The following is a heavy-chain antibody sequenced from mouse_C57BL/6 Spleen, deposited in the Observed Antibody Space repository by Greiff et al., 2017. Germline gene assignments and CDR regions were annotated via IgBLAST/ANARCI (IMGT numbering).Heavy chain of an antibody. CDR2: IDPETGGT. Sequence: QVQLQQSGAELVRPGASVTLSCKASGYTFTDYEMHWVKQTPVHGLEWIGAIDPETGGTAYNQKFKGKAILTADKSSSTAYMELRSLTSEDSAVYYCTRAYYSNPFDYWGQGTTLTVSS. D-gene: IGHD2-5*01. CDR1: GYTFTDYE. V-gene: IGHV1-15*01. CDR3: TRAYYSNPFDY. J-gene: IGHJ2*01.